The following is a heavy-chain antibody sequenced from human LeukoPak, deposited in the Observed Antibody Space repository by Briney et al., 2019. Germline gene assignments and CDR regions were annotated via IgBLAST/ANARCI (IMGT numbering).Heavy chain of an antibody. CDR3: AKDVWGALWHFDL. V-gene: IGHV3-23*01. Sequence: GGSLRLSCAASGFTFSSYAMSWVRQAPGKGLEWVSGISGSGGSTYYADSVKGRFTISRDNSKNTLYLQMNSLRAEDTAVYYCAKDVWGALWHFDLWGRGTLITVSS. J-gene: IGHJ2*01. CDR1: GFTFSSYA. CDR2: ISGSGGST. D-gene: IGHD7-27*01.